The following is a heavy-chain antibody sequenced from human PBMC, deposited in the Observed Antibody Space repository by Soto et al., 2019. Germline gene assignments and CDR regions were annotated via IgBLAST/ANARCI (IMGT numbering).Heavy chain of an antibody. J-gene: IGHJ5*02. V-gene: IGHV3-64D*06. CDR1: GFTFSSYA. CDR2: ISSNGGST. D-gene: IGHD3-22*01. CDR3: VKEGYYYDSSGYYYGWFGP. Sequence: PGGSLRLSCSASGFTFSSYAMHWVRQAPGKGLEYVSAISSNGGSTYYADSVKGRFTISRDNSKNTLYLQMSSLRAEDTAVYYCVKEGYYYDSSGYYYGWFGPWGQGTLVTVYS.